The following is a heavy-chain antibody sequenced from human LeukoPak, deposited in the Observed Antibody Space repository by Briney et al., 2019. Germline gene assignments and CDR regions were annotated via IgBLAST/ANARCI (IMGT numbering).Heavy chain of an antibody. CDR3: ARGIGIILGTMDAFDL. V-gene: IGHV3-21*01. Sequence: GGCLRLSCTGSGFTFRNYDVNWVRQAPGKGPEWVSSISSSSAHISYADSVKGRFTISRDNAKNSLHLQMDNLRAEDTAMYYCARGIGIILGTMDAFDLWGQGTMVTVSS. CDR1: GFTFRNYD. J-gene: IGHJ3*01. D-gene: IGHD1-26*01. CDR2: ISSSSAHI.